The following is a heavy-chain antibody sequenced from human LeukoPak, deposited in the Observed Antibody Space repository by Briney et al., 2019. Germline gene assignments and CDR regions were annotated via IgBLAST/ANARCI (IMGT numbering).Heavy chain of an antibody. Sequence: GGSLRLSCAASGLTFSSYSMNWVRQAPGKGLEWVSSISSSSSYIYYADSVKGRFTISRDNAKNSLYLQMNSLRAEETAVYYCARDAGGYVPLDYWGQGTLVTVSS. CDR2: ISSSSSYI. J-gene: IGHJ4*02. V-gene: IGHV3-21*01. D-gene: IGHD5-12*01. CDR1: GLTFSSYS. CDR3: ARDAGGYVPLDY.